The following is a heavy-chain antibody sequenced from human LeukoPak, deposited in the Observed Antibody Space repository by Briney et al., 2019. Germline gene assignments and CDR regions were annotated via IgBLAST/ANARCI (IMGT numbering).Heavy chain of an antibody. CDR1: GGTFSSYA. D-gene: IGHD4-17*01. CDR2: IIPIFGTA. CDR3: ARAMINDYGDYAPYY. Sequence: APVKVSCKASGGTFSSYAISWVRQAPGQGLEWMGGIIPIFGTANYAQKFQGRVTITADESTSTAYMELSSLRSEDTAVYYCARAMINDYGDYAPYYWGQGTLVTVSS. V-gene: IGHV1-69*13. J-gene: IGHJ4*02.